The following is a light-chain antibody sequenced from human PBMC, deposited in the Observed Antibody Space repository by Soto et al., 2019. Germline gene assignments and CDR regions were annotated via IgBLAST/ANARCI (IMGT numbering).Light chain of an antibody. Sequence: IMLSASAAALALSTGGGATRSCRASQSVANYLDWYQQKPGQAPRLLIYEASNRTTGIPARFSGSGSGTDFTLTISSLQPEDFASYYCQQRSNYPRTFGQGTKVDIK. CDR2: EAS. CDR3: QQRSNYPRT. J-gene: IGKJ1*01. CDR1: QSVANY. V-gene: IGKV3-11*01.